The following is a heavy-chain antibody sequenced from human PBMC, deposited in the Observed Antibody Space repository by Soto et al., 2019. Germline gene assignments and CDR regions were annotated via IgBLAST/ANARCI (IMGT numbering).Heavy chain of an antibody. D-gene: IGHD5-18*01. CDR1: GGSVSSGSYY. J-gene: IGHJ4*02. V-gene: IGHV4-61*01. CDR3: ARDRGIQLWFDFDY. Sequence: SETLSLTCTVSGGSVSSGSYYWSWTRQPPGKGLEWIGYIYYSGSTNYNPSLKSRVTISVDTSKNQFSLKLSSVTAADTAVYYCARDRGIQLWFDFDYWGQGTLVTVSS. CDR2: IYYSGST.